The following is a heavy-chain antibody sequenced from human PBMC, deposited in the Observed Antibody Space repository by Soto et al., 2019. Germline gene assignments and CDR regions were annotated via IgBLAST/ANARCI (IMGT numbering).Heavy chain of an antibody. CDR3: ARARMFSGAHHDY. CDR2: ITPYNGNA. D-gene: IGHD1-26*01. Sequence: QVHLVQSGAVVENPGASVKVSCKASGYTFTNFGINWVRQAPGQGLEWMGWITPYNGNANYPQKHQDRLTITTDTSTNTAYLELRSLRSDDTAVYFCARARMFSGAHHDYWAREPGSPSPQ. V-gene: IGHV1-18*04. J-gene: IGHJ4*02. CDR1: GYTFTNFG.